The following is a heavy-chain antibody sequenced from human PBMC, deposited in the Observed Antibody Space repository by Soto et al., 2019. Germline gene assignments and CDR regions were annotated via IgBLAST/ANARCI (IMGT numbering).Heavy chain of an antibody. J-gene: IGHJ6*02. Sequence: QVQLVQSGAEVKKPGASVKVSCKASGYTFTSHYMHWVRQAPGQGLEWMGIINPSGGSTSYAQKFQGRVTMTRDTSTSTVYMELSSLRSEDTAVYYCARGSGSYEAHYGMDVWGQGTTVTVSS. CDR3: ARGSGSYEAHYGMDV. V-gene: IGHV1-46*01. CDR2: INPSGGST. CDR1: GYTFTSHY. D-gene: IGHD1-26*01.